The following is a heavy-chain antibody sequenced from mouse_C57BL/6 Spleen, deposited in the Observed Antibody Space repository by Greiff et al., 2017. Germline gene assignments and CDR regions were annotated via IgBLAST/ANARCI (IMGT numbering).Heavy chain of an antibody. D-gene: IGHD1-2*01. CDR2: ISSCGSYT. J-gene: IGHJ2*01. CDR1: GFTFSSYG. Sequence: EVQLVESGGDLVKPGGSLTLSCAASGFTFSSYGMSWVRQTPDNRLEWVATISSCGSYTYYPASVKGRFTISRYTAKNTLYLQLSSVKSEDTARYYCAIHGSYFDYWGQGTTLTVSS. CDR3: AIHGSYFDY. V-gene: IGHV5-6*01.